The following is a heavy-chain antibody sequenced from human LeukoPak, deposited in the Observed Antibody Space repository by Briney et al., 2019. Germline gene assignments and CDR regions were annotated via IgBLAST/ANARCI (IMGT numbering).Heavy chain of an antibody. CDR2: IYHSGST. J-gene: IGHJ4*02. Sequence: SETLSLTCTVSGGSISSYYWSWIRQPAGKGLEWIGEIYHSGSTNYNPSLKSRVTISVDKSKNQFSLKLSSVTAADTAVYYRASLSPTQANYYDSSGHYYFDYWGQGTLVTVSS. V-gene: IGHV4-59*12. D-gene: IGHD3-22*01. CDR1: GGSISSYY. CDR3: ASLSPTQANYYDSSGHYYFDY.